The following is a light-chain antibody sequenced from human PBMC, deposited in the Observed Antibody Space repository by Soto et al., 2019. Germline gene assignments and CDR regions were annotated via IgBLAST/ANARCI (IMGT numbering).Light chain of an antibody. CDR2: GAS. CDR3: QQYGTSRQT. CDR1: QSISSSY. Sequence: EIVITQSPATLSVSPGKGVTLSCRASQSISSSYLAWYQQKPGQAPRLLLYGASSRATGIPDRFTGSGSGTDFTLTISRLEPEDFAVYYCQQYGTSRQTFGQGTKVDI. V-gene: IGKV3-20*01. J-gene: IGKJ1*01.